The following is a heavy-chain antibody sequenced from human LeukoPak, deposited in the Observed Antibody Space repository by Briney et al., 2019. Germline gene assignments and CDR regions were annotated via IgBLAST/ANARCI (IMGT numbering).Heavy chain of an antibody. CDR1: GFTFNNYA. Sequence: GGSLRLSCATSGFTFNNYAMSWVRQAPGKGLEWVSAISGSGRDTYYADSVKGRSTISRDNSKNTLFLQMNNLRVEDTAVYYCAKAGGYSYAYCFDYWGQGTLVTVSP. CDR3: AKAGGYSYAYCFDY. D-gene: IGHD5-18*01. J-gene: IGHJ4*02. CDR2: ISGSGRDT. V-gene: IGHV3-23*01.